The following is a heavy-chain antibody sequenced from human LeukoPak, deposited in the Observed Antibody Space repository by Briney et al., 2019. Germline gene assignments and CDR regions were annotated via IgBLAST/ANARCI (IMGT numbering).Heavy chain of an antibody. Sequence: ASVKDSCKTSGHTFTNYGFTWVRQAPGQGLEWMGWISAYNGNTNYAQKLQGRVTMTTETSTSTVYMELRSLRSDDMGVYYCARGGMSTVVDYWGQGTLVTVS. CDR2: ISAYNGNT. J-gene: IGHJ4*02. CDR3: ARGGMSTVVDY. D-gene: IGHD4-11*01. V-gene: IGHV1-18*03. CDR1: GHTFTNYG.